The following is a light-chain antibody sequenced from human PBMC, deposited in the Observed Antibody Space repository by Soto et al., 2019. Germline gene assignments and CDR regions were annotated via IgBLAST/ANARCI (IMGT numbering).Light chain of an antibody. Sequence: QSALTQPASVSGSPGQSITISCAGTSGDVGAFDYVSWYQHHPGKVPKLMIYDVSDRPSGVSTRFSGSKSANMASLTISVLQADDEADYYCAAYTTSSTLVFGGGPKVTVL. CDR2: DVS. V-gene: IGLV2-14*03. CDR1: SGDVGAFDY. CDR3: AAYTTSSTLV. J-gene: IGLJ3*02.